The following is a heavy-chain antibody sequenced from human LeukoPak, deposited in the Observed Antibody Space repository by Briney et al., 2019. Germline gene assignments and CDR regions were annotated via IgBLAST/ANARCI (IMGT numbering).Heavy chain of an antibody. D-gene: IGHD3-10*01. CDR3: ARGHYHYYYGSGSFDY. J-gene: IGHJ4*02. CDR2: IIPILGIA. Sequence: SVKVSCKASGGTFSSYAISWVRQAPGQGLEWMGRIIPILGIANNAQKFQGRVTITADKSTSTAYMELSSLRSEDTAVYYCARGHYHYYYGSGSFDYWGQGTLVTVSS. CDR1: GGTFSSYA. V-gene: IGHV1-69*04.